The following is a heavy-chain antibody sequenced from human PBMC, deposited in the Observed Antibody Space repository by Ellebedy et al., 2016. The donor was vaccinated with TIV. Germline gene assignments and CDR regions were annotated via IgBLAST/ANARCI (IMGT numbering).Heavy chain of an antibody. CDR1: GFTFSSYG. V-gene: IGHV3-33*01. CDR2: IWYDGSNK. J-gene: IGHJ5*02. D-gene: IGHD2-15*01. Sequence: GGSLRLXXVASGFTFSSYGMHWVRQAPGKGLEWVAVIWYDGSNKYYADSVKGRFTISRDDSKNTLYLQMISLRAEDTAVYYCARNRIVVVDRRQRSWLDPWGQGTPVTVSS. CDR3: ARNRIVVVDRRQRSWLDP.